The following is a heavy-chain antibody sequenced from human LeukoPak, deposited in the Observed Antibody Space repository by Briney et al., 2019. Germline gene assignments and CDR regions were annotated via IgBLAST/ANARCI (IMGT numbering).Heavy chain of an antibody. CDR1: GFTFSSYS. D-gene: IGHD5-12*01. CDR3: ARVGSGYGYYFDY. Sequence: PGGSLRLSRAASGFTFSSYSMNWVRQAPGKGLEWVSSISSSSSYIYYADSVKGRFTISRDNAKNSLYLQMNSLRAEDTAVYYCARVGSGYGYYFDYWGQGTLVTVSS. J-gene: IGHJ4*02. V-gene: IGHV3-21*01. CDR2: ISSSSSYI.